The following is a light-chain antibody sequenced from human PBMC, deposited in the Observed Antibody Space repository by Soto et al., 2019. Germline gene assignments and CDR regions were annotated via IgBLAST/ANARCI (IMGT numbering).Light chain of an antibody. CDR2: EVT. CDR3: SSYGGSNTYVV. J-gene: IGLJ2*01. Sequence: QSALTQPPSASGSPGQSVTISCTGTSNDIGGFNYVFWYQQHPGKAPKLIIYEVTERPSGVPDRFSGSKSGNTASLTVSGLQAEDEADYYCSSYGGSNTYVVFGGGTKLTVL. V-gene: IGLV2-8*01. CDR1: SNDIGGFNY.